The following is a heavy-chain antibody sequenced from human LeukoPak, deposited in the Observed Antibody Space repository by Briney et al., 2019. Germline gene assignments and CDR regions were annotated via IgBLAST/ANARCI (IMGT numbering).Heavy chain of an antibody. CDR2: INHSGST. CDR3: ARAKAYGSGAFDC. V-gene: IGHV4-34*01. J-gene: IGHJ4*02. D-gene: IGHD3-10*01. Sequence: PSETLPLTCAVYGGSFSGYYWSWIRQPPGKGLEWIGEINHSGSTNYNPSLKSRVTISVDTSKNQFSLKLSSVTAADTAVYYCARAKAYGSGAFDCSGQGSLVTVSS. CDR1: GGSFSGYY.